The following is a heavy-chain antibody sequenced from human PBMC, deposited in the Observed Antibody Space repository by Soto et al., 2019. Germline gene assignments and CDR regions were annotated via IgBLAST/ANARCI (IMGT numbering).Heavy chain of an antibody. D-gene: IGHD3-16*02. V-gene: IGHV1-18*01. CDR2: ISAYNGNT. CDR3: ARDRSQYDYVWGSYRYTHFDY. J-gene: IGHJ4*02. Sequence: QVQLVQSGAEVKKPGASVKVSCKASGYTFTSYGISWVRQAPGQGLEWMGWISAYNGNTNYAQKLQGRVTMTTDTSTSTAYMELRSLRSGDTAVYYCARDRSQYDYVWGSYRYTHFDYWGQGTLVTVSS. CDR1: GYTFTSYG.